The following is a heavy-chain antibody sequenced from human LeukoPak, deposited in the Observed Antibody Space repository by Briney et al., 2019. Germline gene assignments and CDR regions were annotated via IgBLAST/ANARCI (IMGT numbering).Heavy chain of an antibody. CDR3: ARGQSYYDSSGRFDI. CDR2: VSRDGNSV. J-gene: IGHJ3*02. CDR1: GFTFSSYA. V-gene: IGHV3-30-3*01. Sequence: GGSRRLSCAASGFTFSSYAMSWVRKAPGKGLEWVTFVSRDGNSVDLADSVKGRITISRDNSKNTLYLQMNNMRAEDTAVYYCARGQSYYDSSGRFDIWGQGTMVTVSS. D-gene: IGHD3-22*01.